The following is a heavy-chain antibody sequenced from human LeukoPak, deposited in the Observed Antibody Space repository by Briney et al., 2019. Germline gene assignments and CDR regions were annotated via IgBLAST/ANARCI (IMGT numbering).Heavy chain of an antibody. CDR3: AREVTVSDYYYYGMDV. J-gene: IGHJ6*02. V-gene: IGHV1-8*01. CDR1: GYTFTSYD. CDR2: MNPNSGNT. Sequence: ASVKVSCKASGYTFTSYDINWVRQATGQGLEWMGWMNPNSGNTDYAQEFQVRVTMTRNTSISTAYMELSSLRSEDTAVYYCAREVTVSDYYYYGMDVWGQGTTVTVSS. D-gene: IGHD4-17*01.